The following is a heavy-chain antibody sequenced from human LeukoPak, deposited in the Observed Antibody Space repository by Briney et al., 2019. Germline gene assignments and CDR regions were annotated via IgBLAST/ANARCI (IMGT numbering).Heavy chain of an antibody. CDR2: ISGSGGST. V-gene: IGHV3-23*01. CDR1: GFTFSSYA. D-gene: IGHD1-26*01. J-gene: IGHJ4*02. Sequence: GGSLRLSCAASGFTFSSYAMSWVRQAPGKGRVWVSAISGSGGSTYYADSVKGRFTISRDNSKNTLYLQMNSQRAKDTAVYYLASEKLTRVGANFDYWGQGTLVTVCS. CDR3: ASEKLTRVGANFDY.